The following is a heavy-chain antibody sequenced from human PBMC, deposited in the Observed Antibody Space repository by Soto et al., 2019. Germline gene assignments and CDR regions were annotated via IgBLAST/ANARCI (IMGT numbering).Heavy chain of an antibody. CDR2: ISYDGSNK. Sequence: QVQLVESGGGVVQPGRSLRLSCAASGFTFSSYGMHWVRQAPGKGLEWVAVISYDGSNKYYADSVKGRFTISRDNSKNTLDLQMNSLRAEDTAVYYCAKDDDGGTVTPSWYFDLWGRGTLVTVSS. V-gene: IGHV3-30*18. J-gene: IGHJ2*01. D-gene: IGHD4-17*01. CDR1: GFTFSSYG. CDR3: AKDDDGGTVTPSWYFDL.